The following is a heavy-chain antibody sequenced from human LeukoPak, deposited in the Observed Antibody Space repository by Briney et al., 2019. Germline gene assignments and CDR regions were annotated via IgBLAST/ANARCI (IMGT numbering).Heavy chain of an antibody. CDR1: GFTFSSYA. CDR2: ISGSGGST. CDR3: AKSLSSSWYAALGY. Sequence: GGSLRHSCAASGFTFSSYAMSWVRQAPGKGLEWVSAISGSGGSTYYADSVKGRFTISRDNSKNTLYLQMNSLRAEDTAVYYCAKSLSSSWYAALGYWGQGTLVTVSS. D-gene: IGHD6-13*01. V-gene: IGHV3-23*01. J-gene: IGHJ4*02.